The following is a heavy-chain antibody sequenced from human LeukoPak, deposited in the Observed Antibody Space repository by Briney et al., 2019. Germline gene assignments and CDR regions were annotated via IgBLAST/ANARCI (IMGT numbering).Heavy chain of an antibody. CDR1: GGSFSGYY. Sequence: SETLSLTCAVYGGSFSGYYWSWIRQPPGKGLEWIGEINHSGSTNYNPSLKSRVTISVDTSKNQFSLKLSSVTAADTAVYHCARGLKGQWLTYFDYWGQGTLVTVSS. CDR2: INHSGST. J-gene: IGHJ4*02. D-gene: IGHD6-19*01. CDR3: ARGLKGQWLTYFDY. V-gene: IGHV4-34*01.